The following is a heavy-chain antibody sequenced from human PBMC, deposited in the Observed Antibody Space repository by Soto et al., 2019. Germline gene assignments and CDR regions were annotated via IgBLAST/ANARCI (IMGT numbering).Heavy chain of an antibody. D-gene: IGHD5-18*01. CDR3: ASGRGCSYGSFDY. CDR1: SGSISNYY. Sequence: SETLSLTCTVSSGSISNYYWSWIRQPPGKGLEWIGYIYYSGSTNYNPSLKSRVTISVDTSKNQFSLKLSSVTAADTAVYYCASGRGCSYGSFDYWGQGTLVTVSS. CDR2: IYYSGST. V-gene: IGHV4-59*01. J-gene: IGHJ4*02.